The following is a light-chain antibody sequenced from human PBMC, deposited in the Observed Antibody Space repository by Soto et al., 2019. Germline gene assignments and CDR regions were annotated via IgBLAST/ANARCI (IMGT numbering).Light chain of an antibody. CDR2: GNN. J-gene: IGLJ1*01. Sequence: HSVLTQPPSVSGAPGQRVTISCTGSSSNIGAGYDVHWYQQLPGTAPKLLIYGNNNRPSGVPDRFSGSKSGTSASLAVTGLQAEDEADYYCQSYATGLSVLYVFGTGTKVTVL. CDR3: QSYATGLSVLYV. V-gene: IGLV1-40*01. CDR1: SSNIGAGYD.